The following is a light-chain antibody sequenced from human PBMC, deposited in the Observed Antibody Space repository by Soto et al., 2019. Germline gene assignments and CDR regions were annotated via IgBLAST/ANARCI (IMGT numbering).Light chain of an antibody. V-gene: IGLV2-14*01. Sequence: QSVLTQPASVSGSPGQSITISFTGTSSDVGGYNYVCWYQQHPGKAPKLMIYDVTNRPSGVSSRFSGSKSDNTASLSISGLQAEDEADYYCSSYTTSGTVLVGGGTKLTVL. CDR3: SSYTTSGTVL. CDR2: DVT. CDR1: SSDVGGYNY. J-gene: IGLJ2*01.